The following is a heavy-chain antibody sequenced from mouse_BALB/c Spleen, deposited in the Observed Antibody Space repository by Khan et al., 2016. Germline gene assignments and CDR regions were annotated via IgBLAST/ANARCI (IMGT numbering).Heavy chain of an antibody. CDR2: ISYSGST. Sequence: VQLQESGPGLVKPSQSLSLTCTVTGYSITSDYAWNWIRQFPGNKLEWMGYISYSGSTSYNPSLKSRISITRDTSKNQFFLQLNSVTTEDTATYYCAREGTNWGDDYCDYWSQGTTLTVSS. D-gene: IGHD4-1*01. V-gene: IGHV3-2*02. CDR1: GYSITSDYA. CDR3: AREGTNWGDDYCDY. J-gene: IGHJ2*01.